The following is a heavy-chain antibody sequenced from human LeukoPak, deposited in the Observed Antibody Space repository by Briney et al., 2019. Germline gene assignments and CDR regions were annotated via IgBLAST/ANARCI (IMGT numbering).Heavy chain of an antibody. CDR3: AGGRGWYSPDY. D-gene: IGHD6-19*01. CDR2: ITSKPNSYET. CDR1: GFTFGGSA. V-gene: IGHV3-73*01. J-gene: IGHJ4*02. Sequence: GGSLRLSCAAPGFTFGGSAMHWVRQASGKGLEWVGRITSKPNSYETVYAASMNGRFTISRDDSKNTAYLQMNSLKTEDTAVYYCAGGRGWYSPDYWGQGTLVTVSS.